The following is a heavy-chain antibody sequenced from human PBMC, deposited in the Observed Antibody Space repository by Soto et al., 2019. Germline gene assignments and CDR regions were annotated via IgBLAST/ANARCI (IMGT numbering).Heavy chain of an antibody. D-gene: IGHD1-7*01. J-gene: IGHJ5*02. CDR2: IRNIANSYTT. CDR1: GFTFSDHY. V-gene: IGHV3-72*01. Sequence: EVQLVESGGDLVQPGGSLRLSCAVSGFTFSDHYMDWVRQARGKGLEWVGRIRNIANSYTTDYAASVKGRFTISRDDSKNSLYLQMNSLKTEDTAMYYCARRITGTPPADGGSWGQGTLVTVSS. CDR3: ARRITGTPPADGGS.